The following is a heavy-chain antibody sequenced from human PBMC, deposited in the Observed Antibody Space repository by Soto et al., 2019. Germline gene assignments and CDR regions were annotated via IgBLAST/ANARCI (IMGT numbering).Heavy chain of an antibody. J-gene: IGHJ4*02. CDR2: INAGNGNT. CDR1: GYTFTGYA. CDR3: AKGEWRYCRGGSCYYFDF. D-gene: IGHD2-15*01. V-gene: IGHV1-3*01. Sequence: QVQLVQSGSELKKPGASVKVSCKASGYTFTGYAMHWVRQAPGQRLEWMGWINAGNGNTKYSQKFQGRFTITRDTSAGTAYMEVSSLRSEDTAVYYCAKGEWRYCRGGSCYYFDFWGQGTAVT.